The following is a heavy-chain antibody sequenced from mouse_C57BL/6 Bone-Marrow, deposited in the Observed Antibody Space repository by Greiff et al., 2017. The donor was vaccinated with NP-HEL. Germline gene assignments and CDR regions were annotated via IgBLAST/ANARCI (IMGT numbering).Heavy chain of an antibody. V-gene: IGHV1-69*01. CDR3: ASPITTVVGGYAMDY. CDR1: GYTFTSYW. CDR2: IDPSDSYT. D-gene: IGHD1-1*01. J-gene: IGHJ4*01. Sequence: QVQLQQPGAELVMPGASVKLSCKASGYTFTSYWMHWVKQRPGQGLEWIGEIDPSDSYTNYNQKFKGKSTLTVDKSSSTAYMHLSSLTSEDSAVYYCASPITTVVGGYAMDYWGQGTSVTVSS.